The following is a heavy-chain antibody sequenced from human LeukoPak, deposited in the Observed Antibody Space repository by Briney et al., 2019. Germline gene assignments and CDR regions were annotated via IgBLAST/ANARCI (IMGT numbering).Heavy chain of an antibody. CDR2: MSYDGSDK. CDR3: ARAGSSSSLVEGLITWFDP. Sequence: PGRSLRLSCAASGFTFRSYAMHWVRQAPGKGPEWVAVMSYDGSDKYYADSVKGRFTISRDNSKNTLYLQMNSLRAEDTAVYYCARAGSSSSLVEGLITWFDPWGQGTLVTVSS. D-gene: IGHD6-6*01. J-gene: IGHJ5*02. CDR1: GFTFRSYA. V-gene: IGHV3-30*01.